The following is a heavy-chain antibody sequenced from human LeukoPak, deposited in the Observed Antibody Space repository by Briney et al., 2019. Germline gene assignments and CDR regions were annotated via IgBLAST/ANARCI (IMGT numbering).Heavy chain of an antibody. V-gene: IGHV3-23*01. Sequence: GGSLRLSCAASGFTFSDYYMSWIRQAPGKGLEWVSAISGSGGSTYYADSVKGRFTISRDNSKNTLYLQMNSLRAEDTAVYYCAKSVANIRPADFDYWGQGTLVTVSS. CDR3: AKSVANIRPADFDY. CDR1: GFTFSDYY. J-gene: IGHJ4*02. CDR2: ISGSGGST. D-gene: IGHD6-19*01.